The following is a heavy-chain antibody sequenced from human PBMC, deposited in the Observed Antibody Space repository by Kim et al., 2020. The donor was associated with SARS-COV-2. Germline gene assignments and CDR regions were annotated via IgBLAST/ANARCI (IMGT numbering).Heavy chain of an antibody. CDR1: GFTFSSYE. CDR2: IISSGSTI. CDR3: ARGARGCITMIVVVNRYWSFDI. Sequence: GGSLRLSCAASGFTFSSYEMNWVRQAPGKGLEWVSYIISSGSTIYYADSVKGRFTISRDNAKNSLYLQMNSLRAEDTAVYYCARGARGCITMIVVVNRYWSFDIWGRGTLVTVSS. D-gene: IGHD3-22*01. J-gene: IGHJ2*01. V-gene: IGHV3-48*03.